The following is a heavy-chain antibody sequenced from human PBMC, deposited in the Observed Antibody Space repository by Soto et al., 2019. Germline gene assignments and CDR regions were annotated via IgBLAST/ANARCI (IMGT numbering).Heavy chain of an antibody. CDR3: ARELREEGEGIDY. CDR1: GFTFSSYN. Sequence: EVQLVESGGGLVKPGGSLRLSCAASGFTFSSYNLNWVRQAPGKGLEWVAAITSSGAYMYYADSVKGRFTISRDNPKNSLSLQMDSLRADDTAVYFCARELREEGEGIDYWGQGTLVTVSS. D-gene: IGHD3-16*01. CDR2: ITSSGAYM. J-gene: IGHJ4*02. V-gene: IGHV3-21*01.